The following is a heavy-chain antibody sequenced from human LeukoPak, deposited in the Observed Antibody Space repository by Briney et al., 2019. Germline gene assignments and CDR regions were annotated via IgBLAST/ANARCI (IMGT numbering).Heavy chain of an antibody. J-gene: IGHJ3*02. CDR2: ISSSGSTI. Sequence: GGSLRLSCSASGFTFSDYYMSWIRQAPGKGLEWVSYISSSGSTIYCADSVKGRFTISRDNAKNSLYLQMSSLRAEDTAVYYCAGYSSGWFGSFDIWGQGTMVTVSS. CDR1: GFTFSDYY. V-gene: IGHV3-11*04. D-gene: IGHD6-19*01. CDR3: AGYSSGWFGSFDI.